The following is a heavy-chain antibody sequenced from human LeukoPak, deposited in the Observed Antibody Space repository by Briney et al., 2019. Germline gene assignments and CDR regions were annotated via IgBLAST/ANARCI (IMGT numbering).Heavy chain of an antibody. D-gene: IGHD6-6*01. CDR1: GFTFSSYA. CDR2: ISGSGGST. CDR3: AKDAHSSSSPYFDY. V-gene: IGHV3-23*01. Sequence: GGSLRLSCAASGFTFSSYAMSWVRQAPGKGLEWVSAISGSGGSTCYADSVKGRFTISRDNSKNTLYLQMNSLRADDTAVYYCAKDAHSSSSPYFDYWGQGTLVTVSS. J-gene: IGHJ4*02.